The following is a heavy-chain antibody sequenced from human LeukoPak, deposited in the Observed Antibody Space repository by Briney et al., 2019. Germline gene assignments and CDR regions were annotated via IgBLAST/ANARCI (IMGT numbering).Heavy chain of an antibody. Sequence: GGSLRLSCAASGFTFSSYAMSWVRQSPGKGLEWVSSISGSGGNTYSADSVKGRFTISRDDSKNTLYLQMNSLRAEDTAMYYCARGLPPVMKYYFDYWGQGTLVTVSS. CDR2: ISGSGGNT. CDR1: GFTFSSYA. V-gene: IGHV3-23*01. J-gene: IGHJ4*02. D-gene: IGHD4-11*01. CDR3: ARGLPPVMKYYFDY.